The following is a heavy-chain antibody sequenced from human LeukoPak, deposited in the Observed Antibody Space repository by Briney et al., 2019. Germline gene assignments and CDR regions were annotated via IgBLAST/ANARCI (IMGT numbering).Heavy chain of an antibody. J-gene: IGHJ4*02. CDR3: ARHDYTSVVTFFDY. CDR2: INHSGIT. V-gene: IGHV4-34*01. CDR1: GGSYSDYY. Sequence: PSETLSLTCGVYGGSYSDYYWSWIRQPPGKGLEWIGEINHSGITNYNPSLKSRVTISLDTSKNQFSLKLSSVTAADTAVYYCARHDYTSVVTFFDYWGQGTLVTVSS. D-gene: IGHD4-23*01.